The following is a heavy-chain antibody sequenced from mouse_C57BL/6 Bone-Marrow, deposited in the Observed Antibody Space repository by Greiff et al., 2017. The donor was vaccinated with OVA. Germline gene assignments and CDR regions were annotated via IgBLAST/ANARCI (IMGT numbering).Heavy chain of an antibody. V-gene: IGHV1-15*01. CDR2: IDPETGGT. D-gene: IGHD1-1*01. Sequence: VKLQQSGAELVRPGASVTLSCKASGYTFTDYEMHWVKQTPVHGLEWIGAIDPETGGTAYNQKFKGKAILTADKSSSTAYMELRSLTSEDSAVYYCTRDYGSSLDYWGQGTTLTVSS. J-gene: IGHJ2*01. CDR1: GYTFTDYE. CDR3: TRDYGSSLDY.